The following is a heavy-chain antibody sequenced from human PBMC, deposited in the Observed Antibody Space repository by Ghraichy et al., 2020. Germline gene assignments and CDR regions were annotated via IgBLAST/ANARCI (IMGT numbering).Heavy chain of an antibody. Sequence: SETLALTCTVSGYSISSGYYWGWIRQPPGKGLEWIGSIYHSGSTYYNPSLKSRVTISVDTSKNQFSLKLSSVTAADTAVYYCARDLGELRFLEWSPLSRYYYMDVWGKGTTVTVSS. CDR1: GYSISSGYY. CDR3: ARDLGELRFLEWSPLSRYYYMDV. CDR2: IYHSGST. J-gene: IGHJ6*03. D-gene: IGHD3-3*01. V-gene: IGHV4-38-2*02.